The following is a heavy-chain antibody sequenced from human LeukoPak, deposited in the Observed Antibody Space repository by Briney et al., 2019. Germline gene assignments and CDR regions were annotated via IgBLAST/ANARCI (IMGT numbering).Heavy chain of an antibody. V-gene: IGHV3-7*04. CDR1: GFTFRSYW. Sequence: GGSLRLPCVASGFTFRSYWMSWVRQAPGKGLEWVATIKGDGSGKFYVDSVRGRFAISRDDAKSSLFLQMDSLRSEDTAVYYCTKDTHDYWGQGTLVTVSS. J-gene: IGHJ4*02. CDR2: IKGDGSGK. CDR3: TKDTHDY.